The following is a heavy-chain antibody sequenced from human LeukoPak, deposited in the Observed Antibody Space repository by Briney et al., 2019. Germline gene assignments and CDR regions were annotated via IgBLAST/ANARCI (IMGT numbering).Heavy chain of an antibody. CDR2: ISSSSSYI. CDR3: SRGQWLRVYYYYMDV. CDR1: GFSFSSYS. J-gene: IGHJ6*03. V-gene: IGHV3-21*01. D-gene: IGHD5-12*01. Sequence: GGSLRLSCAVSGFSFSSYSMSWVRQTPGGGLEWVSSISSSSSYIYYADSAKGRLTISRDNAKNSLYLQMNSLRAEDTAVYYCSRGQWLRVYYYYMDVWGKGTTVTVSS.